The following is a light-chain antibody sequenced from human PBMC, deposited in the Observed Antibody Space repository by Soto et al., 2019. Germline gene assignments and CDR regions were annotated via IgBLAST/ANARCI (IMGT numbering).Light chain of an antibody. CDR2: GAS. J-gene: IGKJ1*01. CDR3: QQYKDWPLWT. Sequence: TQSPSFLSASVGDRITITCRASQSVNSNLAWYQHKPGQAPRLLIYGASTRATGIPARFGGSGSGTEFTLTISSLQSEDFAVYYCQQYKDWPLWTFGQGTKVEIE. CDR1: QSVNSN. V-gene: IGKV3-15*01.